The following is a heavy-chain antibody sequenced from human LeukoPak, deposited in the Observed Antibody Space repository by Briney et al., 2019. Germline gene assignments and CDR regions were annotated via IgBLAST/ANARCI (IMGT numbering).Heavy chain of an antibody. CDR2: ISSSGGTI. CDR1: GFSFSNYE. CDR3: ARELTADSSGYDAFHI. Sequence: GGSLRLSCTASGFSFSNYEMDWVRQAPGKGLEWVAYISSSGGTIFYADSVKGRFTISRDNAKNSMYLQMSSLRAEDTAVYYCARELTADSSGYDAFHIWGQRTPVTVSS. J-gene: IGHJ3*02. D-gene: IGHD3-22*01. V-gene: IGHV3-48*03.